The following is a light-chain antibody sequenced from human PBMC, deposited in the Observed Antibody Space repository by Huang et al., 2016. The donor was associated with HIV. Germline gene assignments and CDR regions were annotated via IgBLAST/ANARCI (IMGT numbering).Light chain of an antibody. Sequence: DIQMTQSPFSLSASIGDRVTITCRASQHISNSLAWYQQKPGQAPKRRLYAASILKSGVPSRFSGSGSGTTYTLTISSLRPEDFATYYCQQYFTTPPWTFGQGTKLEIK. J-gene: IGKJ2*01. CDR1: QHISNS. CDR3: QQYFTTPPWT. CDR2: AAS. V-gene: IGKV1-NL1*01.